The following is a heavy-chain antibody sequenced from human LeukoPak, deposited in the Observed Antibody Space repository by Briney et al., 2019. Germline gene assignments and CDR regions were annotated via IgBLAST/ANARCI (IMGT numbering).Heavy chain of an antibody. V-gene: IGHV4-34*01. D-gene: IGHD3-10*01. CDR3: ARASGFGELLKGKRWFDP. J-gene: IGHJ5*02. CDR1: GGSFSGYY. Sequence: PSETLSLTCAVYGGSFSGYYWSWIRQPPGKGLEWIGEINHSGSTNYNPSLKSRVTISVDTSKNQFSLKLSSVTAADTAVYYCARASGFGELLKGKRWFDPWGQGTLVTVSS. CDR2: INHSGST.